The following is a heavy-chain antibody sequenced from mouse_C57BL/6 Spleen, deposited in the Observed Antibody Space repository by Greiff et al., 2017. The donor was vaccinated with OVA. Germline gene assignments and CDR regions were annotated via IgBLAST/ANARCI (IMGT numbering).Heavy chain of an antibody. D-gene: IGHD1-1*01. V-gene: IGHV2-2*01. CDR2: IWSGGST. CDR3: ARNYYGSSYPRTIAMDY. CDR1: GFSLTSYG. Sequence: QVQLKESGPGLVQPSQSLSITCTVSGFSLTSYGVHWVRQSPGKGLEWLGVIWSGGSTDYNAAFISRLSISKDNSKSQVFFKMNSLQADDTAIYYCARNYYGSSYPRTIAMDYWGQGTSVTVSS. J-gene: IGHJ4*01.